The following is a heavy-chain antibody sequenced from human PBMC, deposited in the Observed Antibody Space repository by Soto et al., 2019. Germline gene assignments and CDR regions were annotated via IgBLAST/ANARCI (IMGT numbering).Heavy chain of an antibody. CDR1: GGTFSSYA. CDR3: ARERSRVGYCSSTSCYTLWFDP. Sequence: VKVSCKASGGTFSSYAISWVRQAPGQGLEWMGGIIPIFGTANYAQKFQGRVTITADKSTSTAYMELSSLRSEDTAVYYCARERSRVGYCSSTSCYTLWFDPWGQGTLVTVS. V-gene: IGHV1-69*06. CDR2: IIPIFGTA. D-gene: IGHD2-2*02. J-gene: IGHJ5*02.